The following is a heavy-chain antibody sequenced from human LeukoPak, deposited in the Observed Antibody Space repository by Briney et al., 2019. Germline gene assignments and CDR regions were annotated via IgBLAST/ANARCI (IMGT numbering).Heavy chain of an antibody. D-gene: IGHD3-22*01. CDR3: ARESYYYDSSGYHNWFDP. Sequence: SETLSLTCTVSGGSISSGGYYWIWIRQHPGKGLEWIGYIYYSGSTYYNPSLKSRVTISVDTSKNQFSLKLSSVTAADTAVYYCARESYYYDSSGYHNWFDPWGQGTLVTVSS. CDR2: IYYSGST. CDR1: GGSISSGGYY. V-gene: IGHV4-31*03. J-gene: IGHJ5*02.